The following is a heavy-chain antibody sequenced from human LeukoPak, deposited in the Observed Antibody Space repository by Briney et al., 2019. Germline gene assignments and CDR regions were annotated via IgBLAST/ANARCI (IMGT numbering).Heavy chain of an antibody. Sequence: GGSLRLSCAASGFTFSSYALSWVRQAPGKGLEWVSAISGSGGSTYYADSVKGRFTISRDNSKNTLYLQMNSLRAEDTAVYYCAKDSPNSYSSSWTIFDYWGQGTLVTVSS. CDR2: ISGSGGST. CDR1: GFTFSSYA. V-gene: IGHV3-23*01. J-gene: IGHJ4*02. D-gene: IGHD6-13*01. CDR3: AKDSPNSYSSSWTIFDY.